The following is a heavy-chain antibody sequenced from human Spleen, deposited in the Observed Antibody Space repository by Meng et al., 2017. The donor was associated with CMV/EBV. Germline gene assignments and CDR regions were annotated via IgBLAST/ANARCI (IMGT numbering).Heavy chain of an antibody. D-gene: IGHD2-2*01. V-gene: IGHV6-1*01. CDR3: ARGLIPAAMDWFDP. CDR1: GDRVSSNSAA. Sequence: QVQPQQSGPGLVKPSQTLSLSCAISGDRVSSNSAAWNWIRQSPSRGLEWLGRTYYRSKWYNDYAVSVKSRITITPDTSKNQFSLQLNSVTPEDTAVYYCARGLIPAAMDWFDPWGQGTLVTVSS. J-gene: IGHJ5*02. CDR2: TYYRSKWYN.